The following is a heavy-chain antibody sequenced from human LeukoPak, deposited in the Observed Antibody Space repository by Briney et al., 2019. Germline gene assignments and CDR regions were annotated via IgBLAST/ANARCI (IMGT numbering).Heavy chain of an antibody. Sequence: GGSLRLSCAASGITFSSYWMSWVRQAPGKGLEWVANIKQDGSEKYYVDSVKGRFTISRDNAKNSLYLQMNSLRAEDTAVYYCARAGYYDSSGYPIYYMDVWGKGTTVTVSS. V-gene: IGHV3-7*04. CDR2: IKQDGSEK. D-gene: IGHD3-22*01. J-gene: IGHJ6*03. CDR3: ARAGYYDSSGYPIYYMDV. CDR1: GITFSSYW.